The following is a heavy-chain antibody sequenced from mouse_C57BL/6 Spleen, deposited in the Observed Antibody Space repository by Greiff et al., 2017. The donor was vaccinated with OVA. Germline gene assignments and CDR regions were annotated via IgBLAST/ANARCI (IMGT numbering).Heavy chain of an antibody. V-gene: IGHV1-4*01. CDR1: GYTFTSYT. Sequence: VQLQQSGAELARPGASVKMSCKASGYTFTSYTMHGVKQRPGQGLEWIGYINPSSGYTKYNQKFKDKATLTADKSSSTAYMQLSSLTSEDSAVYYCAREGYYYGSPYYFDYWGQGTTLTVSS. J-gene: IGHJ2*01. CDR2: INPSSGYT. CDR3: AREGYYYGSPYYFDY. D-gene: IGHD1-1*01.